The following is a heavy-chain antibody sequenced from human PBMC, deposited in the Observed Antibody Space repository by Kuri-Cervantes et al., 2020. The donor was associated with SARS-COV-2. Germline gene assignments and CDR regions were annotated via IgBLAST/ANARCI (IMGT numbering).Heavy chain of an antibody. J-gene: IGHJ2*01. D-gene: IGHD4-17*01. CDR1: GYSISNGYY. Sequence: SETLSLTCTVSGYSISNGYYWGWIRQPPGKGLEWIGSIYHSGSTYYNPSLKSRVTISVDTSKNQFSLKLSSVTTADTAVYYCARPYGDDLNWYFDLWGRGTLVTVSS. V-gene: IGHV4-38-2*02. CDR3: ARPYGDDLNWYFDL. CDR2: IYHSGST.